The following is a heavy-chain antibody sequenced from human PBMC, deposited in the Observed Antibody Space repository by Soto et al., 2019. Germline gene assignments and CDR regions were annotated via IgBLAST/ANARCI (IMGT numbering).Heavy chain of an antibody. CDR3: ARVDGSGSYYADY. CDR1: GGSFSGYF. CDR2: INHRGSV. D-gene: IGHD3-10*01. J-gene: IGHJ4*02. V-gene: IGHV4-34*01. Sequence: PSETLSLTCIVYGGSFSGYFWTWIRQPPGKGLEWIGEINHRGSVNYNPSLKSRVTMSVDTSEKQFSLKLSSVTAADTAVYYCARVDGSGSYYADYWGQGTLVTVSS.